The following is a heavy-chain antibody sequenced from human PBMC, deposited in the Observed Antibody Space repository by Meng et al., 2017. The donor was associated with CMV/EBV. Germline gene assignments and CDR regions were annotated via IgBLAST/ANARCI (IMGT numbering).Heavy chain of an antibody. D-gene: IGHD1-26*01. V-gene: IGHV3-23*01. CDR3: AKDIVGATATYFDY. Sequence: EVQLLESXXXXVQXXGXXRLSCAASGFTFSSYAMSWVRQAPGKGLEWVSAISGSGGSTYYADSVKGRFTISRDNSKNTLYLQMNSLRAEDTAVYYCAKDIVGATATYFDYWGHGPLVTAAS. CDR1: GFTFSSYA. CDR2: ISGSGGST. J-gene: IGHJ4*01.